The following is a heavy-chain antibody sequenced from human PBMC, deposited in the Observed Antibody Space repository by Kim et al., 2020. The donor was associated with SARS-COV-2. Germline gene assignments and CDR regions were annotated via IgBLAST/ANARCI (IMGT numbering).Heavy chain of an antibody. D-gene: IGHD1-26*01. CDR3: AKDLWDYSGTDY. Sequence: GGSLRLSCVASGFNFGTNAMNWVRQAPGKGLEWVSGIGGSGETYYADSVKGRLTISKDISKNTLFLHMNNLRAEDTALYYCAKDLWDYSGTDYWGQGTLV. J-gene: IGHJ4*02. V-gene: IGHV3-23*01. CDR1: GFNFGTNA. CDR2: IGGSGET.